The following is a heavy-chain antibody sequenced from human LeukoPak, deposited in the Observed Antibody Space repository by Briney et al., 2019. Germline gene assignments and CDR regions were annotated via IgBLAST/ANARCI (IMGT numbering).Heavy chain of an antibody. J-gene: IGHJ4*02. V-gene: IGHV1-8*01. CDR3: ARDGGWEYYYDSSPTFDY. CDR2: MNPNSGNT. D-gene: IGHD3-22*01. CDR1: GYTFTSYD. Sequence: ASVKVSCKASGYTFTSYDINWVQQATGQGLEWMGWMNPNSGNTGYAQKFQGRVTMTRNTSISTAYMELSSLRSEDTAVYYCARDGGWEYYYDSSPTFDYWGQGTLVTVSS.